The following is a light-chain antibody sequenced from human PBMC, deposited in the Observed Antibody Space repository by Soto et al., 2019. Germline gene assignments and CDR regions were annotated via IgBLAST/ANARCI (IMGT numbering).Light chain of an antibody. Sequence: EIVLTQSPGTLSLSPGERATLSCRASQSASSNYLARYQQKPGQAPRLLIYGASTRATGIPDRFSGSGSGTDFTLSISRLEPEDFAVYCCQQYGSSPVYTFGPATKLEIK. CDR3: QQYGSSPVYT. J-gene: IGKJ2*01. CDR1: QSASSNY. CDR2: GAS. V-gene: IGKV3-20*01.